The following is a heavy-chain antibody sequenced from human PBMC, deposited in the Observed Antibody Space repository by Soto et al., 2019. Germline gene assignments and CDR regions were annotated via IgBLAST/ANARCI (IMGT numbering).Heavy chain of an antibody. CDR2: IHYSGNT. D-gene: IGHD3-22*01. Sequence: SETLSLTCTVSGGSISSGDYYWGWIRQPPGKDLECIAYIHYSGNTYYNPSLKSRVIISVDTSKNQFSLKLSSVTAADTAVYYCARVFRSSGYYPDAFDIWGQGTMVTVSS. CDR3: ARVFRSSGYYPDAFDI. J-gene: IGHJ3*02. CDR1: GGSISSGDYY. V-gene: IGHV4-30-4*01.